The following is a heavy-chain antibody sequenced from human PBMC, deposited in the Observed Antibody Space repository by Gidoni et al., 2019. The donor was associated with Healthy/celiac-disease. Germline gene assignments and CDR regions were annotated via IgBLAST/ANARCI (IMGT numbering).Heavy chain of an antibody. D-gene: IGHD4-17*01. V-gene: IGHV3-30*02. J-gene: IGHJ3*01. CDR2: IRYDGSNK. Sequence: QVQLVESGGGVVQPGGSLRLPCAAAGFTFSSYGMHWVRQAPGKGLEWVAFIRYDGSNKYYADSVKGRFTISRDNSKNTLYLQMNSLRAEDTAVYYCAKRGNDYGDYDLAYWGQGTMVTVSS. CDR3: AKRGNDYGDYDLAY. CDR1: GFTFSSYG.